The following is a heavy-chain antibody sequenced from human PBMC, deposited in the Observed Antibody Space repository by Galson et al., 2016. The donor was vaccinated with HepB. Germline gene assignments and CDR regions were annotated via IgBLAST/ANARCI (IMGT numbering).Heavy chain of an antibody. Sequence: SLRLSCAASGFTFSSYWMSWVRQAPEKGLEWVANIKEDGSEKYYVDSVKGRITISRDNAKNSLYLQMNSLRADDTSVYYCARGRLWFGEPHYYGMDVWGQGTTVTVSS. CDR3: ARGRLWFGEPHYYGMDV. D-gene: IGHD3-10*01. J-gene: IGHJ6*02. V-gene: IGHV3-7*01. CDR2: IKEDGSEK. CDR1: GFTFSSYW.